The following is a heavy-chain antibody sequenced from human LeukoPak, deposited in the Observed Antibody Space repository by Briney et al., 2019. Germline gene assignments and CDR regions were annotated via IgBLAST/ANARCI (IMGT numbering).Heavy chain of an antibody. CDR3: TTAATTGLSWY. D-gene: IGHD4-17*01. CDR1: GFTFSSYE. V-gene: IGHV3-48*03. CDR2: ISSSGSTI. Sequence: GGSLRLSCAASGFTFSSYEMNWVRQAPGKGLEWVSYISSSGSTIYYADSVKGRFTISRDNAKNSLYLQMNSLRAEDTAVYYCTTAATTGLSWYWGQGTLVTVSS. J-gene: IGHJ4*02.